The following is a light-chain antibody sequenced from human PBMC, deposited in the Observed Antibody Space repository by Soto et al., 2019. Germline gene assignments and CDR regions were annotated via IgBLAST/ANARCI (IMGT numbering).Light chain of an antibody. CDR3: QQRSNWPG. CDR1: QSVSSY. V-gene: IGKV3-11*01. J-gene: IGKJ5*01. Sequence: EIVLTQSPATLSLSPGERATLSCRASQSVSSYLAWYQQKPGQAPRLLIYDASNRATGIPARFSGSGSGTDFTLTLSSLEPEDCAVYYCQQRSNWPGFGQGTRLEIK. CDR2: DAS.